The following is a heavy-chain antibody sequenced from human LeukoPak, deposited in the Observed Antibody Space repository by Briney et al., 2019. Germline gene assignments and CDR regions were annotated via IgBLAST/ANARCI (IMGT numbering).Heavy chain of an antibody. CDR3: ARGPGYDSSGYYYVAPFDY. V-gene: IGHV3-74*01. CDR2: IKSDGSST. J-gene: IGHJ4*02. CDR1: GLTFRSYW. Sequence: GGSLRLSCAASGLTFRSYWMHWVRLPPGKGLVWVSRIKSDGSSTSYADFVKGRFTISRDNAKNTLYLQMNSLRGEDTAVYYCARGPGYDSSGYYYVAPFDYWGQGTLVTVSS. D-gene: IGHD3-22*01.